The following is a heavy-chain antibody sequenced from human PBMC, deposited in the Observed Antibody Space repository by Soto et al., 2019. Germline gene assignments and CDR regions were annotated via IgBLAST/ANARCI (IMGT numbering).Heavy chain of an antibody. CDR3: ARDHRLSSWHFDRGYYGMDV. V-gene: IGHV4-4*07. CDR1: GGSISSYY. J-gene: IGHJ6*02. Sequence: LSLTCTVSGGSISSYYWSWIRQPAGKGLVWIGRIYTSGSTNYNPSLKSRVTMSVDTSKNQFSLKLSSVTAADTAVYYCARDHRLSSWHFDRGYYGMDVWGQGTTVTVSS. CDR2: IYTSGST. D-gene: IGHD6-13*01.